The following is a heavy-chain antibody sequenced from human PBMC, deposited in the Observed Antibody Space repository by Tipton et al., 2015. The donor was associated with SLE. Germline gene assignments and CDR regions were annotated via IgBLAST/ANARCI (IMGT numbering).Heavy chain of an antibody. CDR1: GFTFSSYG. V-gene: IGHV3-30*02. J-gene: IGHJ4*02. CDR2: IRYDGSNK. CDR3: AKEKGGEMTVSGAFDY. Sequence: SLRLSCAASGFTFSSYGMHWVRQAPGKGLEWVAFIRYDGSNKYYADSVKGRFTISRDNSKNTLHLQMNSLRPVDTAVYYCAKEKGGEMTVSGAFDYWGQGSLVSVSS. D-gene: IGHD6-19*01.